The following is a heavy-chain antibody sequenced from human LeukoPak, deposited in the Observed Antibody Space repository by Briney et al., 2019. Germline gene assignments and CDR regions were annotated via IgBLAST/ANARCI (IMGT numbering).Heavy chain of an antibody. D-gene: IGHD3-22*01. CDR2: ISGSGGST. V-gene: IGHV3-23*01. CDR1: GFTFSSYA. CDR3: AKGTNHIYYDSSGYYQTFDY. J-gene: IGHJ4*02. Sequence: PGGSLRLSCAASGFTFSSYAMSWVRQAPGKGLEWVSDISGSGGSTYYADSVKGRFTISRDNSKNTLYLQMNSLRAEDTAVYYSAKGTNHIYYDSSGYYQTFDYWGQGTLVTVSS.